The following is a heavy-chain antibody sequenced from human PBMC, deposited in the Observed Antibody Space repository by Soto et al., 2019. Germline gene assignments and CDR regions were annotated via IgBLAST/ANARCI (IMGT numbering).Heavy chain of an antibody. CDR1: GFTFSSYG. CDR3: AKGGTYYDILTGYDVTLIDY. Sequence: QVQLVESGGGVVQPGRSLRLSCAASGFTFSSYGMHWVRQAPGKGLEWVAVISYDGSNKYYADSVKGRFTISRDNSKNTLYLQMNSLRAEDTAVYYCAKGGTYYDILTGYDVTLIDYWGQGTLVTVSS. V-gene: IGHV3-30*18. CDR2: ISYDGSNK. D-gene: IGHD3-9*01. J-gene: IGHJ4*02.